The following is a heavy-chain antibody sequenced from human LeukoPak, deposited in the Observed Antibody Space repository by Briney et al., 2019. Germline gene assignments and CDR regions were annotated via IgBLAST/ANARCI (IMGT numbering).Heavy chain of an antibody. Sequence: PGGSLRLSCAPSGFTFSSYAMNWVRQTPGKGLEWVSGVSDSAGSTYYADSVTGRFTISRDNSKNTLFLQMNSLRAEDTAVYYCAKGENSGFYWGPFGYWGQGTLVTVSS. J-gene: IGHJ4*02. D-gene: IGHD1-26*01. CDR3: AKGENSGFYWGPFGY. CDR1: GFTFSSYA. CDR2: VSDSAGST. V-gene: IGHV3-23*01.